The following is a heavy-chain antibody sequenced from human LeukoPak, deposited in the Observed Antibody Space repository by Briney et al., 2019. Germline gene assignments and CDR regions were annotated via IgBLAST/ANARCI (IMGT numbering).Heavy chain of an antibody. J-gene: IGHJ4*02. D-gene: IGHD2-8*01. CDR3: ARWEDNGYYLDD. V-gene: IGHV3-7*01. CDR1: GFTFSNYW. Sequence: GGSLRLSCAASGFTFSNYWMSWIRQAPGKGLEWVANIRQDGGEEYHVDSVKGRFTISRDNAKNSLYLQMNSLRAEDTAVYYCARWEDNGYYLDDRGQGALVTVSS. CDR2: IRQDGGEE.